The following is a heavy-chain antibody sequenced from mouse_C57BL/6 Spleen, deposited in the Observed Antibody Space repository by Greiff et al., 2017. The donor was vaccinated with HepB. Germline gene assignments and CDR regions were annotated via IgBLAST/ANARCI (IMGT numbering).Heavy chain of an antibody. J-gene: IGHJ2*01. V-gene: IGHV1-54*01. CDR3: ARGSSGYLFDY. D-gene: IGHD3-2*02. CDR1: GYAFTNYL. CDR2: INPGSGGT. Sequence: QVQLQQSGAELVRPGTSVKVSCKASGYAFTNYLIEWVKQRPGQGLEWIGVINPGSGGTNYNEKFKGKATLTVDTSSSTAYMQLSSLTSEDSAVYYCARGSSGYLFDYWGQGTTLTVSS.